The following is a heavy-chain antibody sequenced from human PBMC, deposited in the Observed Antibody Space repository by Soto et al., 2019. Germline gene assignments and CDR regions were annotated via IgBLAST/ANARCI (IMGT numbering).Heavy chain of an antibody. V-gene: IGHV1-2*02. CDR2: INPNSGGT. Sequence: ASVKVSCKASGYTFTGYYMHWVRHAPGQGLEWMGWINPNSGGTNYAQKFQGRVTMTRDTSISTAYMELSRLRSDDTAVYYCARVGVRIAAAGYSNKFDPWGQGTLVTVSS. D-gene: IGHD6-13*01. CDR3: ARVGVRIAAAGYSNKFDP. J-gene: IGHJ5*02. CDR1: GYTFTGYY.